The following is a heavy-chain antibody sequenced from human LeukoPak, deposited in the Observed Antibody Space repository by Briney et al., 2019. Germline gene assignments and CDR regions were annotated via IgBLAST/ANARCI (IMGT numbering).Heavy chain of an antibody. CDR1: GFTFSKAW. V-gene: IGHV3-15*01. D-gene: IGHD3-9*01. CDR2: IKNKAKGGTS. CDR3: TTYYDIFTGYNPFDY. Sequence: GGSLRLSCAASGFTFSKAWMSWVRQAPGKGLELVGRIKNKAKGGTSDYAASVKGRFAISRDDSENTLYLQMNNLKAEDTAVYYCTTYYDIFTGYNPFDYWGQGTLVTVSS. J-gene: IGHJ4*02.